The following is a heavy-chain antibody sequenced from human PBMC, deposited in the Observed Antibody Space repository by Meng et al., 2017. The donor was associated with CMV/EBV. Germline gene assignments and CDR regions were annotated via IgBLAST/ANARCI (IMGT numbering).Heavy chain of an antibody. CDR3: AHRLHGSGSYYPYYFDY. CDR2: IYWHDDK. D-gene: IGHD3-10*01. V-gene: IGHV2-5*01. CDR1: GFSLSTCGVG. Sequence: QLTLKRFCPPRVQPTQTLTLACTFSGFSLSTCGVGVVWIRQPPGKALEWLALIYWHDDKRYSPSLKSRLTITKDTSKNQVVLTMTNMDPVDTATYYCAHRLHGSGSYYPYYFDYWGQGTLVTVSS. J-gene: IGHJ4*02.